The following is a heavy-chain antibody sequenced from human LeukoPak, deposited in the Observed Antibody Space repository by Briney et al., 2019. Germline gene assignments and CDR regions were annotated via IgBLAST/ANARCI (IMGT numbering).Heavy chain of an antibody. CDR1: GLTFSGYW. D-gene: IGHD6-19*01. CDR3: ARVIYSGWQGELSD. V-gene: IGHV3-74*01. J-gene: IGHJ4*02. Sequence: PGGSLRLSCAASGLTFSGYWMHWVRQAPEKGLVWVSRINSDGSTTSYADSVMGRFTISRDNAKNTLYLQMNSLRAEDTAVYYCARVIYSGWQGELSDWGQGTLVTVSS. CDR2: INSDGSTT.